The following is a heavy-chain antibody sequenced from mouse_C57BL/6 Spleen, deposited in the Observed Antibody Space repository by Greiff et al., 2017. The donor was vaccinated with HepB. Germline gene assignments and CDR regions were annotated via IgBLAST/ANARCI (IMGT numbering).Heavy chain of an antibody. Sequence: EVKLMESGGGLVKPGGSLKLSCAASGFTFSDYGMHWVRQAPEKGLEWVAYISSGSSTIYYADTVKGRFTISRDNAKNTLFLQMTSLRSEDTAMYYCARGRYDYDEGAMDYWGQGTSVTVSS. CDR2: ISSGSSTI. CDR3: ARGRYDYDEGAMDY. V-gene: IGHV5-17*01. J-gene: IGHJ4*01. CDR1: GFTFSDYG. D-gene: IGHD2-4*01.